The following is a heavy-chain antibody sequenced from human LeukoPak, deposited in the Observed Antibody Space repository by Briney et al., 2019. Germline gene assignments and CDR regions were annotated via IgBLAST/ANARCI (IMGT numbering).Heavy chain of an antibody. CDR3: ARDVLQMATIGGNDY. V-gene: IGHV3-33*07. CDR1: GFSVSKSV. CDR2: TSYEGNGT. Sequence: GGSLRLSCAASGFSVSKSVMYWLRQAPGMGLDWVAATSYEGNGTFYAGSVKGRFTISRDNAKNSLYLQMNSLRAEDTAVYYCARDVLQMATIGGNDYWGQGTLVTVSS. D-gene: IGHD5-24*01. J-gene: IGHJ4*02.